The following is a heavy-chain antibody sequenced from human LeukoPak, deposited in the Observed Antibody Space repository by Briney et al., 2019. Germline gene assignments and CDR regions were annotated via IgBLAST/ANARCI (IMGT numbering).Heavy chain of an antibody. CDR1: GGSISSSSYY. CDR2: IYYSGST. Sequence: SETLSLTCTVSGGSISSSSYYWGWIRQPPGKGLEWIGSIYYSGSTYYNPSLKSRVTISVDTSKNQFSLKLSSVTAADTAVYYRARLGDGYNRPPGYWGQGTTVTVSS. V-gene: IGHV4-39*01. CDR3: ARLGDGYNRPPGY. J-gene: IGHJ4*02. D-gene: IGHD5-24*01.